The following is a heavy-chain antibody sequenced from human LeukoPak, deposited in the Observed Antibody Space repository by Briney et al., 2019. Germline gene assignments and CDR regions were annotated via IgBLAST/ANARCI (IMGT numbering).Heavy chain of an antibody. CDR3: AEIYYYESSGYLDY. D-gene: IGHD3-22*01. Sequence: AGGSLRLSCAASGFIFSNYWMSWVRQPPGKGLEWVANIKEDGSEKYYVESVKGRFTISRDHSKNTLYLQMNSLRPEDTAVYYCAEIYYYESSGYLDYWGQGTLVTVSS. CDR2: IKEDGSEK. V-gene: IGHV3-7*02. CDR1: GFIFSNYW. J-gene: IGHJ4*02.